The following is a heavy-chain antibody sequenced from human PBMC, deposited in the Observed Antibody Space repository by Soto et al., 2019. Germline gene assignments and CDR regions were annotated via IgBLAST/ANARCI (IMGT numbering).Heavy chain of an antibody. J-gene: IGHJ4*02. CDR2: IYYSGST. CDR1: GGSISSYY. CDR3: ARLTSGWYVDY. Sequence: SETLSLTCTVSGGSISSYYWSWIRQPPGKGLEWIGYIYYSGSTNYNPSLKSRVTISVDTSKNQFSLKLSSVTSADTAVYYCARLTSGWYVDYWGLGTLVSVS. D-gene: IGHD6-19*01. V-gene: IGHV4-59*01.